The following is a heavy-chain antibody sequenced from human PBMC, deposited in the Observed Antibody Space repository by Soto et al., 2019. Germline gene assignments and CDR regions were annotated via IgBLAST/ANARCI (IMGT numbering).Heavy chain of an antibody. CDR1: GFTVSSNY. CDR2: IYSGCST. Sequence: GGSLGLSCAASGFTVSSNYMSWVRQSPGKGLEWVSVIYSGCSTYYADSVKGRFTISKDNSKNTLYLQMNSLRAEDTAVYYCARGYSSSWYGLNWFDPPAHGTLVPVSS. D-gene: IGHD6-13*01. J-gene: IGHJ5*02. CDR3: ARGYSSSWYGLNWFDP. V-gene: IGHV3-66*01.